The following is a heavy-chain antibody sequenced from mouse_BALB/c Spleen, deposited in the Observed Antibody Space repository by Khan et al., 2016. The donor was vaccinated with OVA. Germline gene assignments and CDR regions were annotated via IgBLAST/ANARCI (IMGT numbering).Heavy chain of an antibody. D-gene: IGHD2-1*01. V-gene: IGHV14-3*02. J-gene: IGHJ3*01. CDR2: IDPPNDDS. CDR3: ATRYGNPFAY. CDR1: GFNIKDTY. Sequence: VQLKQSGAELVKPGASVKLSCSASGFNIKDTYIHWVKQRPEQGLEWIGRIDPPNDDSKYGPKFRDKATLTADTSSNTAYLQLSSLTSEDTAVYYCATRYGNPFAYWGQGTLVSVSA.